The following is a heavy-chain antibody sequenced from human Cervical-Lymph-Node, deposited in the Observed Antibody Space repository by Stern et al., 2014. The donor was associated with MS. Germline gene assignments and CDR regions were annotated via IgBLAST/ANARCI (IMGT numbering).Heavy chain of an antibody. Sequence: DQLVESGAEVKKPGSSVQVSCKASGGTLSTYGFSWVRQAPGQGLEWMGGIIPMFGISNSAQMFQGRVTITADESTSTAYMELSSLRSDDTAVYYCARYRSAVDWYFDLWGRGTLVTVSS. CDR3: ARYRSAVDWYFDL. CDR2: IIPMFGIS. D-gene: IGHD3-10*01. V-gene: IGHV1-69*01. CDR1: GGTLSTYG. J-gene: IGHJ2*01.